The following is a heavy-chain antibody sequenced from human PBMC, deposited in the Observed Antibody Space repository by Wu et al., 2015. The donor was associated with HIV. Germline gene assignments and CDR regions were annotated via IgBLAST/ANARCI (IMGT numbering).Heavy chain of an antibody. J-gene: IGHJ4*02. CDR2: ISAQNGNT. D-gene: IGHD3-22*01. CDR3: ARGHYYDTSSSPMY. CDR1: GYIFNDFG. Sequence: VQLFQSGGEVKKPGASVKVACKASGYIFNDFGIHWVRQAPGQGLEWIGWISAQNGNTNYAPKFQGRVTMTTDVSSSTAYMELRSLRSDDTAFYFCARGHYYDTSSSPMYWGLGTLVHRLL. V-gene: IGHV1-18*01.